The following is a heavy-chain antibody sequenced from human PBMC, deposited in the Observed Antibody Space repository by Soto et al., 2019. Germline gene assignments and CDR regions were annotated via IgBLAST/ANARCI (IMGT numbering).Heavy chain of an antibody. CDR3: ARGRAPQDY. CDR2: IWYDGSND. CDR1: GFTFSNYG. Sequence: SLRLSCAASGFTFSNYGMHWVRQAPGKGLEWVAIIWYDGSNDYYVDSVKGRFTISRDNSKNTLSLQMNSLRAEDTAVYYCARGRAPQDYWGQGTLVTVSS. V-gene: IGHV3-33*01. J-gene: IGHJ4*02.